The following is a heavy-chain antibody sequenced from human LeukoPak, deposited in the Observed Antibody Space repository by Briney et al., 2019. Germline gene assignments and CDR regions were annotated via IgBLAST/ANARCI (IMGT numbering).Heavy chain of an antibody. D-gene: IGHD2-2*01. Sequence: PGGSLRLSCAASGFTFSSYAMSWVRQAPGKGLEWVSAISGSGGSTYYADSVKGRFAISRDNSKNTLYLQMNSLRAEDTAVYYCAKVGRRYQLHDAFDIWGQGTMVTVSS. V-gene: IGHV3-23*01. CDR2: ISGSGGST. CDR3: AKVGRRYQLHDAFDI. J-gene: IGHJ3*02. CDR1: GFTFSSYA.